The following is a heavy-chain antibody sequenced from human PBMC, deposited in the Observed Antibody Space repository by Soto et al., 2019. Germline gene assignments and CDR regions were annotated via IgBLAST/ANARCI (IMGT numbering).Heavy chain of an antibody. V-gene: IGHV1-69*01. CDR2: IIPIFGTA. D-gene: IGHD6-6*01. J-gene: IGHJ5*02. CDR1: GGTFSSYA. CDR3: ARAHSSSLVTLSYRIWFDP. Sequence: QVQLVQSGAEVKKPGSSVKVSCKASGGTFSSYAISWVRQAPGQGLEWMGGIIPIFGTANYAQKFQGRVTITADESTSTAYMELSSLRSEDTAVYYCARAHSSSLVTLSYRIWFDPWGQGTLVTVSS.